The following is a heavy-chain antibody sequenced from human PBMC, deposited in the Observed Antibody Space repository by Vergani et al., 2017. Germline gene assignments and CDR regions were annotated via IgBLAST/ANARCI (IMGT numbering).Heavy chain of an antibody. D-gene: IGHD3-22*01. CDR1: GFTLSNYD. CDR3: AKHFSGCGFYY. J-gene: IGHJ4*02. V-gene: IGHV3-30*02. CDR2: IQFDGNNK. Sequence: QVQLVESGGGVVQRGGSLRLSCATSGFTLSNYDMQWIRQGPGKGLEFVAFIQFDGNNKYYADSVKGRFTLSRDFSKNLLYLQMNSLRTDDTATYYCAKHFSGCGFYYWGQGTLVIVSS.